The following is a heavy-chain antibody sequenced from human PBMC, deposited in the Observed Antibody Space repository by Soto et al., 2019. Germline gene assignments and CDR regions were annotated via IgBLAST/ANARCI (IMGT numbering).Heavy chain of an antibody. V-gene: IGHV1-8*01. CDR2: MNPNSGNA. CDR1: GYTFTSYD. D-gene: IGHD5-18*01. Sequence: QVQLVQSGAEVTKHGASVKVSCKASGYTFTSYDINWVRQATGQRPEWMGWMNPNSGNAGYAEKFQGRVTMTRDTAITTAYMELIGLTSDDTAVYYCARHTATVPGDFWGQGTPVTVSS. J-gene: IGHJ4*02. CDR3: ARHTATVPGDF.